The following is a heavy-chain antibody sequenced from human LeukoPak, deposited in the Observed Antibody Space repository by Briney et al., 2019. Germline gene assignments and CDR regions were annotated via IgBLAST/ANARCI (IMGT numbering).Heavy chain of an antibody. D-gene: IGHD1-1*01. J-gene: IGHJ6*02. CDR3: ARDSQRPTGTTEENYYYYGMDV. V-gene: IGHV1-18*04. CDR2: ISAYYGTT. CDR1: GYSFTAYY. Sequence: ASVNLSCKASGYSFTAYYMHWVRQAPGQGLGRMGCISAYYGTTNYAQKLHGRVTMTTNTSTIAAFMELRSLRSDDTAVYYCARDSQRPTGTTEENYYYYGMDVWGQGTTVTVSS.